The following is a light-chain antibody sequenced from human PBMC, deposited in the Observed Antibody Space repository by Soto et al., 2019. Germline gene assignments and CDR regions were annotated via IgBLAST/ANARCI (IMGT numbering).Light chain of an antibody. Sequence: QSALPQPRSVSGSPGQSVTISCSGTSSDVGAYNYVSWFQHHPGRAPKLIIYDVIKRPSGVPDRFSGSKSGNTASLTISGLQAEDEAEYYCCSYAGRYTHYVFATGTKLTVL. CDR2: DVI. J-gene: IGLJ1*01. V-gene: IGLV2-11*01. CDR3: CSYAGRYTHYV. CDR1: SSDVGAYNY.